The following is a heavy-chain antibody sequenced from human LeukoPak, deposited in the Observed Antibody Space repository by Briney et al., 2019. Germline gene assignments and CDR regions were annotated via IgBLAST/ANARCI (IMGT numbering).Heavy chain of an antibody. Sequence: GGSLRLSCAASGFTFSSYAMSWVRQAPGKGLEWVSAISGSGGSTYYADSVKGRFTISRDNSKNTLYLQMNSLRAEDTAVYYCAKHYYDTSGHHPHFDYWGQGTLVTVSS. CDR1: GFTFSSYA. CDR3: AKHYYDTSGHHPHFDY. J-gene: IGHJ4*02. CDR2: ISGSGGST. V-gene: IGHV3-23*01. D-gene: IGHD3-22*01.